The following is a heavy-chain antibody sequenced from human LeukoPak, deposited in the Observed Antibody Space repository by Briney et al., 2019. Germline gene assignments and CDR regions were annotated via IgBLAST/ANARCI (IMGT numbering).Heavy chain of an antibody. CDR1: GFTFSSTW. CDR2: MNGDGSTI. V-gene: IGHV3-74*01. D-gene: IGHD1-7*01. Sequence: GGSLRLSCAXSGFTFSSTWMHWVRQAPGEGLVWVSRMNGDGSTINYADSVKGRFTISRDNTKNTLYLQMNELRAEDTAVYYCARAGNYYFEYWGQGTLVTVSS. J-gene: IGHJ4*02. CDR3: ARAGNYYFEY.